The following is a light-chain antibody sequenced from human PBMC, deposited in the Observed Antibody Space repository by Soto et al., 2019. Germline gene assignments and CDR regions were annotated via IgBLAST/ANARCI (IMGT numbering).Light chain of an antibody. V-gene: IGKV3-15*01. J-gene: IGKJ2*01. Sequence: EIMMTQSPATLSVSPGERATLSCRASQSVSSNLAWYQQKPGQAPRLLTYGAFTRATGIPARFSGSGSGTEFTLTISSLQSEDFAVYYCQQYNNWPLLFGQGTKLEIK. CDR3: QQYNNWPLL. CDR2: GAF. CDR1: QSVSSN.